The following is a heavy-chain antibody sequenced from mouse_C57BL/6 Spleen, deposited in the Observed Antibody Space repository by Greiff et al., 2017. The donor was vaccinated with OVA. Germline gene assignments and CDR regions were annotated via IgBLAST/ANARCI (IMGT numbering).Heavy chain of an antibody. J-gene: IGHJ4*01. Sequence: EVQLQQSGPVLVKPGASVKMSCKASGYTFTDYYMNWVKQSHGKSLEWIGVINPYNGGTSYNQKFKGKATLTVDKSSSPDYMELNSLTSEDSAVYYCARDDGTAGFMDYWGQGTSVTVSS. CDR3: ARDDGTAGFMDY. CDR2: INPYNGGT. CDR1: GYTFTDYY. D-gene: IGHD2-3*01. V-gene: IGHV1-19*01.